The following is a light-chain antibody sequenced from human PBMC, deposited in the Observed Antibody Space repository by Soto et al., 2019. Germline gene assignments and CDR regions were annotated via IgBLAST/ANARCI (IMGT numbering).Light chain of an antibody. V-gene: IGKV3-15*01. Sequence: ILMTQSPATLSVSPWETVTFSCRASRSVSNRLAWYQHKPGQAPRLLISGASNGATGIPPKFSGSGSGTEFTLTVDSLQSADIAVYYCQQYYNWPVTFGGGTKVDIK. CDR1: RSVSNR. CDR3: QQYYNWPVT. CDR2: GAS. J-gene: IGKJ4*01.